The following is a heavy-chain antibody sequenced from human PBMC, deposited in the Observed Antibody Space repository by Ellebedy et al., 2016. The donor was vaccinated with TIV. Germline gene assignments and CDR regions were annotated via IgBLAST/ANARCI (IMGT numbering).Heavy chain of an antibody. J-gene: IGHJ6*02. D-gene: IGHD3-10*01. V-gene: IGHV3-23*01. Sequence: PGGSLRLSCAASGFTFRSYAMTWVRQVPGKGLDWVSALSGSGGSTFYAYSVKGRFTISRDNSQNTLYLQMNSLRAEDTAVYYCAKNGGEYYGSGHLDVWGQGTTVTVSS. CDR3: AKNGGEYYGSGHLDV. CDR2: LSGSGGST. CDR1: GFTFRSYA.